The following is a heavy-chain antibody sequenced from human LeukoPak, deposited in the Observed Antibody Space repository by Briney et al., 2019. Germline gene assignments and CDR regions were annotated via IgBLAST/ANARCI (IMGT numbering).Heavy chain of an antibody. CDR3: AKDVATTQPRPFDP. Sequence: GGSLRLSCAASGFTFSSYSMHWVRQAPGKGLEWVAVISYDGSNKYYADSVKGRFTISRDNSKNTLYLQMNSLRAEDTAVYYCAKDVATTQPRPFDPWGQGTLVTVSS. J-gene: IGHJ5*02. CDR2: ISYDGSNK. V-gene: IGHV3-30*04. CDR1: GFTFSSYS. D-gene: IGHD5-12*01.